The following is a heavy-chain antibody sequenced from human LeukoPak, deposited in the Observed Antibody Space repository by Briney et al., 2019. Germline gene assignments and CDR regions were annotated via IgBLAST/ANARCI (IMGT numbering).Heavy chain of an antibody. V-gene: IGHV1-69*01. CDR2: IIPIFGTA. CDR1: GGTFSSYA. CDR3: AREGSVCSGGSCYFDY. Sequence: GASVKVSCKASGGTFSSYAISWVRQAPGQGLEWMGGIIPIFGTANYAQKFQGRVTITADEPTSTAYMELSSLRSEDTAVYYCAREGSVCSGGSCYFDYWGQGTLVTVSS. D-gene: IGHD2-15*01. J-gene: IGHJ4*02.